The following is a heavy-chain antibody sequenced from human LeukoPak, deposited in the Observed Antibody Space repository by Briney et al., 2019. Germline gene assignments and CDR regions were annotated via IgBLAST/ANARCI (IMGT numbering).Heavy chain of an antibody. CDR1: GFTVSSNY. CDR2: IYTDGNT. CDR3: ARVSGSYRDAFDI. J-gene: IGHJ3*02. D-gene: IGHD1-26*01. V-gene: IGHV3-53*01. Sequence: GGSLRLSCAASGFTVSSNYMSWVRQAPGKGLEWVSIIYTDGNTYNADSVKGRFTISRDNSKNTLYLQMNSLRAEDTAVYYCARVSGSYRDAFDIRGQGTMVTVSS.